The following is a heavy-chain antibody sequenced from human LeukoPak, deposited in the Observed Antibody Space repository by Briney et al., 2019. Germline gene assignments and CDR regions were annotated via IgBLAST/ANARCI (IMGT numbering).Heavy chain of an antibody. CDR2: IYHSGST. Sequence: PSETLSLTCVVSGYSISSGYFWGWIRPPPGKGLEWIATIYHSGSTFYNPSLESRVTISVDTSKNQFSLKLSSVTAADTAVYYCARDYGGHAIFDYWGQGTLVTVSS. J-gene: IGHJ4*02. CDR3: ARDYGGHAIFDY. D-gene: IGHD4-23*01. CDR1: GYSISSGYF. V-gene: IGHV4-38-2*01.